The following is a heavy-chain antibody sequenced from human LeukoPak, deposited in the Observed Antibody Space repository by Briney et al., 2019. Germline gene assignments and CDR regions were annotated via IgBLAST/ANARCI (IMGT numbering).Heavy chain of an antibody. CDR2: INHSGST. CDR3: VRGGESTWS. V-gene: IGHV4-34*01. D-gene: IGHD2-15*01. CDR1: GGSFSGYY. Sequence: PSETLSLTRAVYGGSFSGYYWSWIRQPPGKGLEWIGEINHSGSTNYNPSLKSRVTISVDTSKNQFSLKLSSVTAADTAVYYCVRGGESTWSWGQGTLVTVSS. J-gene: IGHJ5*02.